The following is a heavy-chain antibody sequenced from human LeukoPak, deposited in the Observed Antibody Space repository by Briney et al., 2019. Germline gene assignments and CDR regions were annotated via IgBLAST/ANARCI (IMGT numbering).Heavy chain of an antibody. Sequence: ASVKVSCKASGYTFTSYYMHWVRQAPGQGLEWMGIINPSGGSTSYAQKFQGRVTMTRDTSTSTVYMELSSLRSEDTAVYYCARDFTYYDSSGYPNRSWFDPWGQGILVTVSS. J-gene: IGHJ5*02. CDR1: GYTFTSYY. CDR2: INPSGGST. V-gene: IGHV1-46*03. D-gene: IGHD3-22*01. CDR3: ARDFTYYDSSGYPNRSWFDP.